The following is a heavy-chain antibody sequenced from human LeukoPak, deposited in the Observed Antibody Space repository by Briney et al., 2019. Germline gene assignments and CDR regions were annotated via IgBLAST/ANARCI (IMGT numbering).Heavy chain of an antibody. CDR2: TSGDGGTT. CDR1: GFNLRSFA. J-gene: IGHJ3*01. Sequence: GGPLRLSCAASGFNLRSFAIHWVRQAPGKGLEYVSATSGDGGTTFCASSLQGRCTISRDNSNQMVYLQLGGLKIEDMGLYYCARGDTRLGGAFDVWGQGTMVTVSP. D-gene: IGHD3-16*01. CDR3: ARGDTRLGGAFDV. V-gene: IGHV3-64*01.